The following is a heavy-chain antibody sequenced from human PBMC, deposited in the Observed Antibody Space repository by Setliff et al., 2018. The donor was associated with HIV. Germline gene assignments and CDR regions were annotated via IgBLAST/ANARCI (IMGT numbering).Heavy chain of an antibody. CDR2: SDYSGST. CDR3: ARSYYNFANGYYYYYYMDV. CDR1: GGSISSYY. D-gene: IGHD3-3*01. V-gene: IGHV4-59*01. Sequence: SETLSLTCTVSGGSISSYYWSWIRQPPGKGLDWFGYSDYSGSTNYNPSRKSRVTISVDTSKNQFSLKLSSVAAADTAVYYCARSYYNFANGYYYYYYMDVWGKGTSVKVSS. J-gene: IGHJ6*03.